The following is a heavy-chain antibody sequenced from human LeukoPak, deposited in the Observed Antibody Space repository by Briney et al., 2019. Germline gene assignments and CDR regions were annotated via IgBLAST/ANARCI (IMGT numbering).Heavy chain of an antibody. CDR3: ATDFGGSYRDFDY. CDR1: GYTLTELS. CDR2: FDPEDGET. D-gene: IGHD1-26*01. J-gene: IGHJ4*02. V-gene: IGHV1-24*01. Sequence: ASVKVSCKVSGYTLTELSMHWVRQAPGKGLEWMGGFDPEDGETIYAQKFQGRVTMTEDTSTDTAYMELSSLRSEDTAVYSCATDFGGSYRDFDYWGQGTLVTVSS.